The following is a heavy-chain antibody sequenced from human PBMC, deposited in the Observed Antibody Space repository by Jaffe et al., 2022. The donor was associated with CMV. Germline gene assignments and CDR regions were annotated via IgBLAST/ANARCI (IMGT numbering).Heavy chain of an antibody. D-gene: IGHD2-21*02. CDR1: GGSFSGYY. V-gene: IGHV4-34*01. Sequence: QVQLQQWGAGLLKPSETLSLTCAVYGGSFSGYYWSWIRQPPGKGLEWIGEINHSGSTNYNPSLKSRVTISVDTSKNQFSLKLSSVTAADTAVYYCARGPDYVVTRFDDAFDIWGQGTMVTVSS. CDR2: INHSGST. J-gene: IGHJ3*02. CDR3: ARGPDYVVTRFDDAFDI.